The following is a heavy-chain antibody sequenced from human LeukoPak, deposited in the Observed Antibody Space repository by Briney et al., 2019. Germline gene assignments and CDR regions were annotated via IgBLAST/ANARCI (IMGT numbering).Heavy chain of an antibody. CDR1: GDTFSSYG. Sequence: ASVKVSCKASGDTFSSYGISGVRQAPGQGLQGMGWISAYNGKTKYAQKFQGRVTMTIDTSTSTAYMELRRLRSDDTAVYYCARDLLTYYYDTSGPEYWGQGTLVTVSS. D-gene: IGHD3-22*01. J-gene: IGHJ4*02. CDR2: ISAYNGKT. V-gene: IGHV1-18*01. CDR3: ARDLLTYYYDTSGPEY.